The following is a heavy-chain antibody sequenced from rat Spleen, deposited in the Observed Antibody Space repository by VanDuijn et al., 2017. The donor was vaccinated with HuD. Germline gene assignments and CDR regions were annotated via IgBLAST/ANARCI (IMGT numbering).Heavy chain of an antibody. CDR2: ISYDGSST. D-gene: IGHD1-9*01. CDR3: ARQEDYGYNYVPWFAY. J-gene: IGHJ3*01. CDR1: GFTFSDYY. Sequence: EVQLVESDGGLVQPGRSLKLSCAASGFTFSDYYMAWVRQAPTKGLEWVATISYDGSSTYYRDSVKGRFTISSDNAKSTLYLQMDSLRSEDTATYYCARQEDYGYNYVPWFAYWGQGTLVTVSS. V-gene: IGHV5-29*01.